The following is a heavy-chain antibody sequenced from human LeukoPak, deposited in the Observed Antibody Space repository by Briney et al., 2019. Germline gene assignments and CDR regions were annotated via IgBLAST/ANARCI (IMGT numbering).Heavy chain of an antibody. Sequence: SETLSLTCAVYGGSFSGYYWSWIRQPPGKGLEWIGEINHSGSTNYNPSLKSRVTISVDTSKNQFSLKLSSVTAADTAVYYCARGRRRSSGYYSGVFDYWGQGTLVTVSS. CDR3: ARGRRRSSGYYSGVFDY. D-gene: IGHD3-22*01. V-gene: IGHV4-34*01. CDR1: GGSFSGYY. CDR2: INHSGST. J-gene: IGHJ4*02.